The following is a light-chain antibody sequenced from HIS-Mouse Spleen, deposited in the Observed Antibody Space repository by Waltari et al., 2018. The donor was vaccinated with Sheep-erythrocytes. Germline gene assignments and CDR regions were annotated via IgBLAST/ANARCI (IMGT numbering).Light chain of an antibody. CDR2: GAS. J-gene: IGKJ1*01. V-gene: IGKV3-20*01. Sequence: EIVLTQSPGTLSLSPGERATLSCRASQSVSSSYLAWYQQNPGQAPRPLTYGASSRATGIPDRFSGSGSGTDFTLTISRLEPEEFAVYYCQQYGSSPRTFGQGTKVEIK. CDR3: QQYGSSPRT. CDR1: QSVSSSY.